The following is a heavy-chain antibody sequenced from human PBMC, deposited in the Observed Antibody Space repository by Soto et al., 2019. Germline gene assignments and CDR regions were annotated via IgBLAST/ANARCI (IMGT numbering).Heavy chain of an antibody. Sequence: PGESLKISCKGSGYSFTSYWIGWVRQMPGKGLEWMGIIYPGDSDTRYSPSFQGQVTISADKSISTAYLQWSSLKASDTAMYYCARQITGTTGGGNYYYYYMDVWGKGTTVTVSS. CDR1: GYSFTSYW. CDR3: ARQITGTTGGGNYYYYYMDV. J-gene: IGHJ6*03. CDR2: IYPGDSDT. V-gene: IGHV5-51*01. D-gene: IGHD1-7*01.